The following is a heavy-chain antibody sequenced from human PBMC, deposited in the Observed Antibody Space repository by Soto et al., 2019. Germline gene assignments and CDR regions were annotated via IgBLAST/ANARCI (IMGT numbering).Heavy chain of an antibody. J-gene: IGHJ6*03. V-gene: IGHV6-1*01. CDR2: TYYRSKWYN. CDR1: GDSVSSNSAA. CDR3: ARSLKSPLSWFGEKNYYYYMDG. Sequence: PSQTLSLTCAISGDSVSSNSAAWNWIRQSPSRGLEWLGRTYYRSKWYNDYAVSVKSRITINPDTSKNQFSLQLNSVTPEDTAVYYCARSLKSPLSWFGEKNYYYYMDGGGKGTTVTVSS. D-gene: IGHD3-10*01.